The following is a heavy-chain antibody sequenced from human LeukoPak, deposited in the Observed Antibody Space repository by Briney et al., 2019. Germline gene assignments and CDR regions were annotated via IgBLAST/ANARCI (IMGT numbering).Heavy chain of an antibody. D-gene: IGHD3-22*01. J-gene: IGHJ3*02. V-gene: IGHV4-4*07. CDR3: ASTSGSLLFLDI. CDR2: IYSSGST. Sequence: PSETLSLTRTVSGGSISSYYWNWIRQPAGKGLEWIGRIYSSGSTNYNPSLKSRVTMSVDTSKNQFSLKLSSVTAADTAVYYCASTSGSLLFLDIWGQGTMVTVSS. CDR1: GGSISSYY.